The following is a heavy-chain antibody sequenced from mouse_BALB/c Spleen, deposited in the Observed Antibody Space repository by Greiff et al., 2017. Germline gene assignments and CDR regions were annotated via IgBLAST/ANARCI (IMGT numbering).Heavy chain of an antibody. CDR3: ARWDYDYAMDY. D-gene: IGHD1-1*01. V-gene: IGHV1-87*01. CDR1: GYTFTSYW. CDR2: IYPGDGDT. J-gene: IGHJ4*01. Sequence: QVQLKQSGAELARPGASVKLSCKASGYTFTSYWMQWVKQRPGQGLEWIGAIYPGDGDTRYTQKFKGKATLTADKSSSTAYMQLSSLASEDSAVYYCARWDYDYAMDYWGQGTSVTVSS.